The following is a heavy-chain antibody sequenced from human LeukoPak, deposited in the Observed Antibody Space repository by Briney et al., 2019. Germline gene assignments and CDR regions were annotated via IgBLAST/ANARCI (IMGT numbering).Heavy chain of an antibody. CDR2: ISTYNGNT. D-gene: IGHD3-22*01. V-gene: IGHV1-18*01. CDR1: GYTFTTYA. CDR3: AREFPYYDSSGYAFDI. J-gene: IGHJ3*02. Sequence: ASVKVSCKASGYTFTTYALSWVRQAPGQGLEWMGWISTYNGNTNYAQKLQGRVSMTTDTSTSTAYMELRSLGSDDTAVYYCAREFPYYDSSGYAFDIWGQGTMVTVSS.